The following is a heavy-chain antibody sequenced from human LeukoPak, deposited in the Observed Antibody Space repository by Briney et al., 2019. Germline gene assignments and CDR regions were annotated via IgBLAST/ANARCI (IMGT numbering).Heavy chain of an antibody. CDR1: GVTFSSYS. CDR2: ISSSSSYI. V-gene: IGHV3-21*01. Sequence: GGAPRVSCAAPGVTFSSYSMNWVRQAPGKGLDWVSFISSSSSYIYYADSVKGRFTISRDNAKNSLYLQMNSLRAEDTAVYYCAMMIDYWGQGTLVTVSS. J-gene: IGHJ4*02. CDR3: AMMIDY.